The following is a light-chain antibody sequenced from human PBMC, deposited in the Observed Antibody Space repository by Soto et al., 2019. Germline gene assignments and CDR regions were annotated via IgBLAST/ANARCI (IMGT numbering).Light chain of an antibody. CDR2: DVS. Sequence: QSVLTQPASVSGSPGQSITISCAGSNSDVGAYNYVSWYQQHPGKAPKLIIFDVSNRPAGGSDRVSASKSGSTAALTISGAQAEEEGEYYCSTFTTSAPRVFGGGTSSPS. CDR3: STFTTSAPRV. J-gene: IGLJ3*02. CDR1: NSDVGAYNY. V-gene: IGLV2-14*03.